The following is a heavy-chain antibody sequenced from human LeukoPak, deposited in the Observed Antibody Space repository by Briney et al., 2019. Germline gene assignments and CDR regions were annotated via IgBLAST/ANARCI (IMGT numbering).Heavy chain of an antibody. CDR1: GGSISSGDYY. J-gene: IGHJ4*02. CDR2: IYYSGST. Sequence: SETLSLTCTVSGGSISSGDYYWSWIRQPPGKGLEWIGYIYYSGSTYYNPSLKSRVTIPVDTSKNQFSLKLSSVTAADTAVYYCARVTTVMLFDYWGQGTLVTVSS. CDR3: ARVTTVMLFDY. D-gene: IGHD4-17*01. V-gene: IGHV4-30-4*01.